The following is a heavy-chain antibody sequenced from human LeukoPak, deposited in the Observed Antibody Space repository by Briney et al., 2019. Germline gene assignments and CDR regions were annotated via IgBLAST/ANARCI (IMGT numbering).Heavy chain of an antibody. CDR1: GGSISSYY. CDR2: FYYSGST. CDR3: ARGSSWSYYFDY. J-gene: IGHJ4*02. V-gene: IGHV4-59*01. Sequence: SETLSLTCAVSGGSISSYYWSWIRQPPGKGLEWIGYFYYSGSTNYSPSLKSRVTISIDTSKNQFSLKLNSVTAADTAVYYCARGSSWSYYFDYWGQGTLVTVSS. D-gene: IGHD6-13*01.